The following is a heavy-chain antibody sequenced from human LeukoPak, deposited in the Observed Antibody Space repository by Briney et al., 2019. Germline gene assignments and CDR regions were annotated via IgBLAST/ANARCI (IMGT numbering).Heavy chain of an antibody. D-gene: IGHD3-16*02. J-gene: IGHJ5*02. V-gene: IGHV1-18*01. CDR3: ARTLGDYVWGGYRLRRFDP. Sequence: ASVKVSCKTSGYTFIRYSIGWVRQAPGQGLEWMGWISTYNGDTKYAQKFQDRVTMTTDTSTSTAYMELRSLRSDDTAVYYCARTLGDYVWGGYRLRRFDPWGQGTLVTVYS. CDR1: GYTFIRYS. CDR2: ISTYNGDT.